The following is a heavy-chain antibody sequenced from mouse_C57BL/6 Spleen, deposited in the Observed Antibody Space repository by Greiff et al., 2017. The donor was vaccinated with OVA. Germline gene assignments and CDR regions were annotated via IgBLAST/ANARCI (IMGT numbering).Heavy chain of an antibody. Sequence: VQLQQSGAELVRPGASVKLSCTASGFNIKDDYMHWVKQRPEQGLEWIGWIDPENGATEYASKFQGKATITAATSSNTAYLQLSSLTSEDTAVYYCTTGSNYVESNYWGQGTTLTVAS. CDR1: GFNIKDDY. D-gene: IGHD1-1*01. V-gene: IGHV14-4*01. CDR3: TTGSNYVESNY. J-gene: IGHJ2*01. CDR2: IDPENGAT.